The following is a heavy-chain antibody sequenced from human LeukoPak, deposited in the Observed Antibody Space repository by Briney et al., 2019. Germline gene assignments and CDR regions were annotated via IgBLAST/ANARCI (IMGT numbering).Heavy chain of an antibody. Sequence: GGSLRLSCAASGFTFNSYGMHWVRQAPGKGLEWVAVISYDGSNKYYADSVKGRFTISRDNSKNTLYLQMNSLRAEDTAVYYCAKERGYSYGLEIDYWGQGTLVTVSS. CDR3: AKERGYSYGLEIDY. J-gene: IGHJ4*02. CDR1: GFTFNSYG. V-gene: IGHV3-30*18. CDR2: ISYDGSNK. D-gene: IGHD5-18*01.